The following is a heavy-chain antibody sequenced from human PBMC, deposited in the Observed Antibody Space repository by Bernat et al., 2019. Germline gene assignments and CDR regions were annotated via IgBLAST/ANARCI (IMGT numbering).Heavy chain of an antibody. CDR1: VFTFSSYW. CDR2: INSDGSST. J-gene: IGHJ5*02. Sequence: EVQLVESGGGLVQPGGSLRLSCAASVFTFSSYWMHWVRQAPGKGLVWVSRINSDGSSTSYADSVKGRFTISRDNAKNTVYLKMNSLRAEDTAVYYCARDGGNYWGWFDPWGQGTLVTVSS. CDR3: ARDGGNYWGWFDP. V-gene: IGHV3-74*01. D-gene: IGHD1-26*01.